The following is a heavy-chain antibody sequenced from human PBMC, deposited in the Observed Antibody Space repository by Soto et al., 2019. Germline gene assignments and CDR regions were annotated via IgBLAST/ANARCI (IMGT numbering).Heavy chain of an antibody. CDR1: GGTFSSYA. D-gene: IGHD3-22*01. CDR3: AAGLSGSTLEDYYYGMDV. V-gene: IGHV1-69*13. Sequence: SVKVSCKASGGTFSSYAISWVRQAPGQGLEWMGGIIPIFGTANYAQKFQGRVTITADESTSTAYMELSSLRSEDTAVYYCAAGLSGSTLEDYYYGMDVWGQGTTVTVSS. CDR2: IIPIFGTA. J-gene: IGHJ6*02.